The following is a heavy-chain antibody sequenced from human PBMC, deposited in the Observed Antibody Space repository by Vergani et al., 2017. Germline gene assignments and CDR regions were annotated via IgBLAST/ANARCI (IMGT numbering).Heavy chain of an antibody. CDR2: ISSSSYI. V-gene: IGHV3-21*01. CDR3: ARESGDYGYFDY. J-gene: IGHJ4*02. CDR1: GFTFSSYS. Sequence: EVQLVESGGGLVKPGGSLRLSCAASGFTFSSYSMNWVRQAPGKGLEWVSSISSSSYIYYADSVKGRFTISRDNAKNSLYLQMNSLRAEDTAVYYCARESGDYGYFDYWGQGTLVTVSS. D-gene: IGHD2-21*02.